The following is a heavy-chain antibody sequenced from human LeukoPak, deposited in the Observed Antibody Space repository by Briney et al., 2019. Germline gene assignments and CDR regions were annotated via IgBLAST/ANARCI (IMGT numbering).Heavy chain of an antibody. CDR1: GYTFTGYY. J-gene: IGHJ4*02. CDR2: INPNSGGT. CDR3: ARDADYSSGYYGLLDY. V-gene: IGHV1-2*02. Sequence: GASVKVSCKASGYTFTGYYMHWVRQAPGQGLEWMGWINPNSGGTNYAQKFQGRVTMTRDTSISTAYMELSRLRSDDTAVYYCARDADYSSGYYGLLDYWGQGTLVTVSS. D-gene: IGHD3-22*01.